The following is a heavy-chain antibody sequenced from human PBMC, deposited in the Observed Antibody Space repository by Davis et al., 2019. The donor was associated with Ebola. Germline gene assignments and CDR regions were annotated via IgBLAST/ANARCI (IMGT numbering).Heavy chain of an antibody. V-gene: IGHV3-21*01. CDR1: GFTVSSNY. CDR2: ISSSSSYI. J-gene: IGHJ6*01. Sequence: GESLKISCAASGFTVSSNYMNWVRQAPGKGLEWVSSISSSSSYIYYADSVKGRFTISRDNAKNSLYLQMNSLHQGPIGLPPGTLLQEHLWG. CDR3: TLLQEHL.